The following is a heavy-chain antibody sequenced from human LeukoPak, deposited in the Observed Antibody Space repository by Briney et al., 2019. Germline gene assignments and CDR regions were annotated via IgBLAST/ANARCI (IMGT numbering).Heavy chain of an antibody. Sequence: SETRLFSCAVYGGSFSGYYWNWIRQPPGKGLEWIGEINHSGSTNYNPSLKSRVIISVDTSKNHFSLKLSSVAAADTAVFYCARSSDISYYYPVWGQG. CDR1: GGSFSGYY. CDR3: ARSSDISYYYPV. CDR2: INHSGST. V-gene: IGHV4-34*01. J-gene: IGHJ3*01. D-gene: IGHD3-22*01.